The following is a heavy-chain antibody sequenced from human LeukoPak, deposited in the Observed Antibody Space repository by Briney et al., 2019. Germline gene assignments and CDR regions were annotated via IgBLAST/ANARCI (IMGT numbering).Heavy chain of an antibody. D-gene: IGHD1-26*01. J-gene: IGHJ1*01. CDR3: ARSTHSGSYWATTLGSFQH. CDR1: GYSFTSYW. V-gene: IGHV5-51*01. CDR2: IYPGDSDT. Sequence: GESLKISCKGSGYSFTSYWIGWVRQMPGKGLEWMGIIYPGDSDTRYSPSFQGQVTISADKSISTAYLQWSSLKASDTAMYYCARSTHSGSYWATTLGSFQHWGQGTLVTVSS.